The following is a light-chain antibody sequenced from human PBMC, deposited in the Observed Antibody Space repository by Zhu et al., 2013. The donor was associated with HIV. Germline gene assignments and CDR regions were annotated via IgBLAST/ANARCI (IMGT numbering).Light chain of an antibody. CDR2: GAS. J-gene: IGKJ1*01. Sequence: DIQMTQSPSTLSASVGDRVTITCRASQSVSRWLAWYQQTPGKAPKLLIYGASRLESGVPSRFAGSGSGTEFTLTISSLQPDDFATYYCHQYHDFSPRAFGQGTKVEIK. CDR3: HQYHDFSPRA. V-gene: IGKV1-5*03. CDR1: QSVSRW.